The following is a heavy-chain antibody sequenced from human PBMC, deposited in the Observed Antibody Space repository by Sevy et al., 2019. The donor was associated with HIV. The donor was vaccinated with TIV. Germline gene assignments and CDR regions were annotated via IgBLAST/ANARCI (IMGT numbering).Heavy chain of an antibody. CDR1: GFTFSDYY. D-gene: IGHD3-22*01. Sequence: GESLKISCAASGFTFSDYYMSWIRQAPGKGLEWVSYISSSGSTIYYADSVKGRFTISRDNAKNSLYLQMNSLRAEDTAVYYCARNEGDYYDSSGYYYNYWGQGTLVTVSS. CDR2: ISSSGSTI. J-gene: IGHJ4*02. CDR3: ARNEGDYYDSSGYYYNY. V-gene: IGHV3-11*01.